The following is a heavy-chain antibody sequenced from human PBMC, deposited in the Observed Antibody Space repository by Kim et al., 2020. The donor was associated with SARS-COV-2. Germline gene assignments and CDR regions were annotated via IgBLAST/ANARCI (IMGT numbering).Heavy chain of an antibody. V-gene: IGHV4-59*01. CDR1: GGSIISYY. CDR2: IYYSGST. CDR3: ARVAAAYWGYYYGMDV. J-gene: IGHJ6*02. Sequence: SETLSLTCTVSGGSIISYYWSWIRQPPGKGLEWIGYIYYSGSTNYNPSLKSRVTISVDTSKNQFSLKLSSVTAADTAVYYCARVAAAYWGYYYGMDVWGQGTTVTVSS. D-gene: IGHD2-21*01.